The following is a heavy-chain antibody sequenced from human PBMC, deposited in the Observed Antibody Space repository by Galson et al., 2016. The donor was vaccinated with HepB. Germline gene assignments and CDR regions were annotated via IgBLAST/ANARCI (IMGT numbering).Heavy chain of an antibody. Sequence: SVKVSCKASGYTFTSHDINWVRQATGQGLEWMGWMNPKTGDTGYAQKFLGRITMTRNTFVSTAYMELNSLTPDDTARYFCTRADRRGGLQLWPDWGQGTLVTVSS. CDR1: GYTFTSHD. D-gene: IGHD2-21*01. CDR3: TRADRRGGLQLWPD. V-gene: IGHV1-8*01. CDR2: MNPKTGDT. J-gene: IGHJ4*02.